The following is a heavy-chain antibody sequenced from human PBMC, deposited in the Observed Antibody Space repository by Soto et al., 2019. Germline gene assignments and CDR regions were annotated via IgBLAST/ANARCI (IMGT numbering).Heavy chain of an antibody. CDR3: ARSELPTRMDV. CDR2: INPGGGST. CDR1: GYTFTSYY. V-gene: IGHV1-46*01. J-gene: IGHJ6*02. D-gene: IGHD2-15*01. Sequence: ASVKVSCKASGYTFTSYYMHWVRQAPGQGLEWMGIINPGGGSTTYAQKFQGRVTMTRDTSTSTLYMELSSLRSEDTAVYYCARSELPTRMDVWGQGTTVTVSS.